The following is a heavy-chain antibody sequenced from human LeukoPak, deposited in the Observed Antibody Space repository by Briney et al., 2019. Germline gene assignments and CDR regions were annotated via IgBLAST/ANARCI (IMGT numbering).Heavy chain of an antibody. CDR1: GFTFSSYA. Sequence: PGGSLRLSCAASGFTFSSYAMSWVRQAPGKGLEWIANVNPDMSEKNYVESVKGRFTISRDKVKNSLYLQMNSLRGDDTAVYYCARDGLPVALDKWGQGTLVTVSS. D-gene: IGHD2-2*01. J-gene: IGHJ4*02. CDR2: VNPDMSEK. CDR3: ARDGLPVALDK. V-gene: IGHV3-7*01.